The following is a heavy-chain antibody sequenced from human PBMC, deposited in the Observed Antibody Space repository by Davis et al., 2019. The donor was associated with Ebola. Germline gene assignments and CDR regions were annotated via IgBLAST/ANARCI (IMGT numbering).Heavy chain of an antibody. J-gene: IGHJ4*02. Sequence: GESLKISCAASGFTFNYYNMIWVRQAPGKGLEWVAYISAHSDTIYYAESVRGRFTISRDNAKNSLYMEMNSLRVEDTAVYYCARETAHCGGDCYDYWGQGTLVTVSS. D-gene: IGHD2-21*01. CDR2: ISAHSDTI. V-gene: IGHV3-48*04. CDR3: ARETAHCGGDCYDY. CDR1: GFTFNYYN.